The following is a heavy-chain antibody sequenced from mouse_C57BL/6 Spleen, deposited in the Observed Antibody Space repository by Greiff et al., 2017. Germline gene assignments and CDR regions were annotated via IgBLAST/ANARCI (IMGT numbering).Heavy chain of an antibody. V-gene: IGHV5-9*01. D-gene: IGHD1-1*01. CDR3: ARPGFITTVVADWYFDV. CDR1: GFTFSSYT. J-gene: IGHJ1*03. CDR2: ISGGGGNT. Sequence: EVKVVESGGGLVKPGGSLKLSCAASGFTFSSYTMSWVRQTPEKRLEWVATISGGGGNTYYPDSVKGRFTISRDNAKNTLYLQMSSLRSEDTALYYCARPGFITTVVADWYFDVWGTGTTVTVSS.